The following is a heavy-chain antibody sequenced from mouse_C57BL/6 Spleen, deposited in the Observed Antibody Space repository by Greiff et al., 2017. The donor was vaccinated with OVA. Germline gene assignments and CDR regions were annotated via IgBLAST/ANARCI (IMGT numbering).Heavy chain of an antibody. CDR2: IYPRAGST. D-gene: IGHD1-1*01. CDR1: GYTFTSYD. Sequence: QVQLQQSGPELVKPGASVKLSCKASGYTFTSYDINWVKQRPGQGLEWIGWIYPRAGSTKYNEKFKGKATLTVDTSSSTAYMELHSLTSEDSAVYFCARSYYGSSYEYFDVWGTGTTVTVSS. J-gene: IGHJ1*03. CDR3: ARSYYGSSYEYFDV. V-gene: IGHV1-85*01.